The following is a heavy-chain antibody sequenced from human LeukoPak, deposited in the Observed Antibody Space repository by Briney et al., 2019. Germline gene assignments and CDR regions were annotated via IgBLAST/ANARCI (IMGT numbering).Heavy chain of an antibody. Sequence: SVTVSFKASVGTFSSYAISWVRQAPGQGLEWVGGIIPIFGTANYAQKFQGRVTITSDESTSTAYMELSSLRSEDTAVYYCARVGTVAGTIWFDPGAREPWSPSPQ. CDR3: ARVGTVAGTIWFDP. J-gene: IGHJ5*02. V-gene: IGHV1-69*13. D-gene: IGHD6-19*01. CDR1: VGTFSSYA. CDR2: IIPIFGTA.